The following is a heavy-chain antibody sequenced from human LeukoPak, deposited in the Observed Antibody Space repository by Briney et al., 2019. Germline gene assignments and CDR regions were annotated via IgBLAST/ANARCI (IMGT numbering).Heavy chain of an antibody. Sequence: PGGSLRLSCTASGFTFGDYAMSWVRQAPGKGLEWVGFIRSKAYGGTTEYAASVKGRFTISRDDSKSIAYLQMNSLKTEDTAVYYCTRGGDYHDYWGQGTLVTVSS. CDR1: GFTFGDYA. CDR2: IRSKAYGGTT. V-gene: IGHV3-49*04. J-gene: IGHJ4*02. CDR3: TRGGDYHDY.